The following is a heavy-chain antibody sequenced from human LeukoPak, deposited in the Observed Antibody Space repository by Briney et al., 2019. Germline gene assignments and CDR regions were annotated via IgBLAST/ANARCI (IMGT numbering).Heavy chain of an antibody. CDR2: IKSKTDGGTT. CDR3: TTESDTGYYFWSDHISNWFAP. Sequence: GGSLRLSCAASGFTFSNAWMSWVRQAPGKGLEWVGRIKSKTDGGTTDYAAPVKGRFTISRDDSKNTLYLQMNSLKTEATAVYYCTTESDTGYYFWSDHISNWFAPWAQGPLVTVPS. J-gene: IGHJ5*02. V-gene: IGHV3-15*01. D-gene: IGHD3-3*01. CDR1: GFTFSNAW.